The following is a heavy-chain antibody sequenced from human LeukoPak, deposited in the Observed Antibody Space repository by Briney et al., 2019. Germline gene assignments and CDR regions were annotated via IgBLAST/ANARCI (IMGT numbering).Heavy chain of an antibody. D-gene: IGHD3-10*01. Sequence: ASVKVSCTASGYTFTSYGISWVRQAPGQGLEWMGWISAYNGNTNYAQKLQGRVTMTTDTSTSTAYVELRSLRSDDTAVYYCARDPSHILWFGELLSGDAFDIWGQGTMVTVSS. CDR2: ISAYNGNT. CDR3: ARDPSHILWFGELLSGDAFDI. CDR1: GYTFTSYG. J-gene: IGHJ3*02. V-gene: IGHV1-18*01.